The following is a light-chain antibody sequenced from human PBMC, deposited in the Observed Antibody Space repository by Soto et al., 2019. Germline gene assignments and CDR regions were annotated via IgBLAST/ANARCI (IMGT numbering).Light chain of an antibody. Sequence: DIVMTQSPDSLAVSLGERATINCKSSQSVLYRSNNHNYLAWYQQKPGQAPGLLIFAASSRATGIPDRFDGSGSETDFSLTISRLEPEDFAVYYCQQYGSSPLTFGQGTKVDIK. CDR3: QQYGSSPLT. V-gene: IGKV4-1*01. CDR2: AAS. J-gene: IGKJ1*01. CDR1: QSVLYRSNNHNY.